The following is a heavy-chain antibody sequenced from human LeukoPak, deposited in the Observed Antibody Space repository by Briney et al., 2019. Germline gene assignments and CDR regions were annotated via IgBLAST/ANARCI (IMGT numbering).Heavy chain of an antibody. J-gene: IGHJ4*02. V-gene: IGHV1-2*02. D-gene: IGHD2-21*02. Sequence: GASVKVSCKASGYTFTGYYMHWVRQAPGQGVEWMGWINPNSGGTNYAQKFQGRVTMTRDTSISTASMELGRLRSDDTAVYYCARDYLAYCGGDCYSNYWGQGTLVTVSS. CDR2: INPNSGGT. CDR1: GYTFTGYY. CDR3: ARDYLAYCGGDCYSNY.